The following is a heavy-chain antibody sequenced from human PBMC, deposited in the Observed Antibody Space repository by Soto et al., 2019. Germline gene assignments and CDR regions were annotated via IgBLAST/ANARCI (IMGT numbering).Heavy chain of an antibody. V-gene: IGHV1-18*01. D-gene: IGHD4-17*01. Sequence: ASVKVSCKASGYTFTSYGISWLRQAPGQGLEWMGWISAYNGDTNYAQKLQGRVTMTTDTSTSTAYMELRSLRSDDTAVYYCARGALDYGDFLDAFDIWGQGTMVTVSS. CDR3: ARGALDYGDFLDAFDI. CDR1: GYTFTSYG. CDR2: ISAYNGDT. J-gene: IGHJ3*02.